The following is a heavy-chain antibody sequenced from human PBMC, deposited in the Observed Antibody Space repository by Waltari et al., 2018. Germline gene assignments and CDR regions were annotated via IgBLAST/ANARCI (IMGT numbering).Heavy chain of an antibody. J-gene: IGHJ4*02. Sequence: EVQLVESGGGLVQPGRSLRLSCTASGFTFGDYAMSWVRQAPGKGLEWVGFIRSKAYGGTTEYAASVKGRFTISRDDSKSIAYLQMNSLKTEDTAVYYCTRWAPLSGSYENWGQGTLVTVSS. V-gene: IGHV3-49*04. CDR1: GFTFGDYA. D-gene: IGHD1-26*01. CDR3: TRWAPLSGSYEN. CDR2: IRSKAYGGTT.